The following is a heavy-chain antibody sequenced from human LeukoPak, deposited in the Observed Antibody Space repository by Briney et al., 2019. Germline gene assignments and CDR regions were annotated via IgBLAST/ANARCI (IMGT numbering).Heavy chain of an antibody. CDR2: IYYSGST. D-gene: IGHD2-2*01. CDR3: ARDQIVVVPAAPTNWFDP. J-gene: IGHJ5*02. Sequence: SETLSLTCTVSGGSISSSSYYWGWICQPPGKGLEWIGSIYYSGSTYYNPSLKSRVTISVDTSKNQFSLKLSSVTAADTAVYYCARDQIVVVPAAPTNWFDPWGQGTLVTVSS. V-gene: IGHV4-39*07. CDR1: GGSISSSSYY.